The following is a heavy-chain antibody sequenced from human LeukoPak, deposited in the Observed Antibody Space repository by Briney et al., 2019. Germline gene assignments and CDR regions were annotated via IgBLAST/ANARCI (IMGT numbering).Heavy chain of an antibody. V-gene: IGHV5-51*01. D-gene: IGHD3-10*01. Sequence: GESLKISCKGSGYSFTSYWIGWVRQMPGKGLEWMGIIHPGDSDTRYSPSFQGQVTISADKSISTAYLQWSSLKASDTAMYYCARHHYYGSGSYYNDAFDIWGQGTMVTVSS. CDR2: IHPGDSDT. J-gene: IGHJ3*02. CDR3: ARHHYYGSGSYYNDAFDI. CDR1: GYSFTSYW.